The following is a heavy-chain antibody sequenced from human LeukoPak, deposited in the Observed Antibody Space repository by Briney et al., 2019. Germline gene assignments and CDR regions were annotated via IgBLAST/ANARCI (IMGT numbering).Heavy chain of an antibody. Sequence: TSETLSLTCTVSGGSISSGGYYWSWIRQHPGKGLEWIGYIYYSGSTYYNPSLKSRVTISVDTSKNQFSLKLSSVTAADTAVYYCARYGVYGDYDYWGQGTLVTVSS. V-gene: IGHV4-31*03. CDR2: IYYSGST. D-gene: IGHD4-17*01. CDR1: GGSISSGGYY. CDR3: ARYGVYGDYDY. J-gene: IGHJ4*02.